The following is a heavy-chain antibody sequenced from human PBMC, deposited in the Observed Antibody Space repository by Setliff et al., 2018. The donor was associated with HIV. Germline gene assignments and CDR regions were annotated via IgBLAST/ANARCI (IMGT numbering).Heavy chain of an antibody. CDR3: AREMGVSLISISQHYYYMDV. D-gene: IGHD2-21*01. Sequence: LRLSCAASGFTFDDYGMSWVRQAPGKGLEWVSGINWNGGSTRYYADSVKGRFAISRDNAKNSLYLEMNSLRAEDTAVYYCAREMGVSLISISQHYYYMDVWGNGTTVTLSS. J-gene: IGHJ6*03. V-gene: IGHV3-20*04. CDR1: GFTFDDYG. CDR2: INWNGGSTR.